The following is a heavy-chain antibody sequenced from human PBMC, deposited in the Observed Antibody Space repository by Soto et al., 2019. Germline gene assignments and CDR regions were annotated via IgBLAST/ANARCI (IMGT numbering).Heavy chain of an antibody. CDR2: IYWDADK. Sequence: QITLKESGPTLVKPTQTLTLTCTFSGFSLSTSGVGVGWIRQPPGKALEWLALIYWDADKRYSPSLKSRLTITKDISKNQVVLTMTHMDPVDTATYYCAHRPWYYSLTGLPDYWGQGTLVTVSS. V-gene: IGHV2-5*02. J-gene: IGHJ4*02. CDR1: GFSLSTSGVG. D-gene: IGHD3-9*01. CDR3: AHRPWYYSLTGLPDY.